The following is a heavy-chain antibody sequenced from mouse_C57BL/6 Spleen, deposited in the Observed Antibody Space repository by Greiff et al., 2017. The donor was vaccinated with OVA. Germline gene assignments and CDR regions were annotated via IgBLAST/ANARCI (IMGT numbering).Heavy chain of an antibody. V-gene: IGHV14-1*01. CDR2: IDPEDGDT. CDR1: GFNIKDYY. D-gene: IGHD3-2*02. Sequence: DVKLVESGAELVRPGASVKLSCTASGFNIKDYYMHWVKQRPEQGLEWIGRIDPEDGDTEYAPKFQGKATMTADTSSNTAYLQLSSLTSEDTAVYYCTTGSSGYLYFDYWGQGTTLTVSS. CDR3: TTGSSGYLYFDY. J-gene: IGHJ2*01.